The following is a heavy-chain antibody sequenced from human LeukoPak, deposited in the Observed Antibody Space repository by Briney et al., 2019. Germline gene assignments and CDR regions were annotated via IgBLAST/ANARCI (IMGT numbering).Heavy chain of an antibody. Sequence: PGGSLTLSCAASGFTFSSYWMSWVRQAPGKGLEWVANINQDGSEKYYVDSVKGRFTISRDNAKNSLYLQMNSLRAEDTAVYYCARDSPKYYYDSSGFRPVWGQGTLVTVSS. V-gene: IGHV3-7*01. J-gene: IGHJ4*02. D-gene: IGHD3-22*01. CDR2: INQDGSEK. CDR1: GFTFSSYW. CDR3: ARDSPKYYYDSSGFRPV.